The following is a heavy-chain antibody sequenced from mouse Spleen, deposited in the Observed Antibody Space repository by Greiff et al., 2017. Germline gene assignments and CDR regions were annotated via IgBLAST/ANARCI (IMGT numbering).Heavy chain of an antibody. CDR1: GYTFTRYW. D-gene: IGHD1-1*02. J-gene: IGHJ1*01. Sequence: QVQLQQPGAELVRPGSSVKLSCKASGYTFTRYWMHWVKPRPIQGLSWIGNLDPSDSETHYNQKFKDKATLTVDKSSSTAYMQLSSLTSEDSAVYYCAKMWDGSYWYFDVWGAGTTVTVSS. CDR3: AKMWDGSYWYFDV. CDR2: LDPSDSET. V-gene: IGHV1-52*01.